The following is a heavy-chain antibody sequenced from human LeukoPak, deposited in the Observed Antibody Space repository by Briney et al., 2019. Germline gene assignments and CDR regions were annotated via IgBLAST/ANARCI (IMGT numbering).Heavy chain of an antibody. V-gene: IGHV1-8*01. CDR3: ARVEVVRGGPLFDI. Sequence: GASVKVSCKASGYTFTSYDINWVRQATGQGLEWMGWMNPNSGNTGYAQKFQGRVTMTRDTSTSTVYMELSSLRSEDTAVYYCARVEVVRGGPLFDIWGQGTMVTVSS. D-gene: IGHD3-22*01. J-gene: IGHJ3*02. CDR1: GYTFTSYD. CDR2: MNPNSGNT.